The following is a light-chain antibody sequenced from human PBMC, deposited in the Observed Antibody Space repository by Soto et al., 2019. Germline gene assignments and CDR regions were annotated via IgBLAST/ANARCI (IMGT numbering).Light chain of an antibody. CDR1: QAISSY. Sequence: IPLTQSPSSLSASVVDRVTITCRASQAISSYLAWYQQKPGKAPNLLIYAASTLQSGVPSRFSGGGSGTDFTLTISSLQPEDFATYYCQQLNSYPRTFGGGTKVEIK. CDR3: QQLNSYPRT. V-gene: IGKV1-9*01. J-gene: IGKJ4*01. CDR2: AAS.